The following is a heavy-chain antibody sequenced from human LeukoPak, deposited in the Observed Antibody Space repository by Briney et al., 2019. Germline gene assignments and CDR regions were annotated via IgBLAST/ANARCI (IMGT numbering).Heavy chain of an antibody. CDR1: GFSFSNYW. J-gene: IGHJ6*02. Sequence: GSLRLSCAASGFSFSNYWMSWVRQAPGKGLEWVANIEQDGSEKYYVDSVKGRFTISRDNAKNSLYLQMNSLRAEDTAVYYCARGLYSGYDSRNLDYYYYYYGMDVWGQGTTVTVSS. V-gene: IGHV3-7*01. CDR2: IEQDGSEK. D-gene: IGHD5-12*01. CDR3: ARGLYSGYDSRNLDYYYYYYGMDV.